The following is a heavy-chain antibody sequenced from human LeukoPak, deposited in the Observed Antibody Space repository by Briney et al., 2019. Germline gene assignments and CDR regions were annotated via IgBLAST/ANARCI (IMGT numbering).Heavy chain of an antibody. Sequence: GGSLRLSCSASGFTYSSYAMHCVRQAPGKGLAYVSVISSNGGSTYYTDSVKGRFTISRDNSKNTLYLQMSSLRAEDTAVYYCVKGYCSGSSCYPTTVKGNYFDYWGQGTLVTVSS. J-gene: IGHJ4*02. CDR1: GFTYSSYA. CDR2: ISSNGGST. D-gene: IGHD2-15*01. V-gene: IGHV3-64D*06. CDR3: VKGYCSGSSCYPTTVKGNYFDY.